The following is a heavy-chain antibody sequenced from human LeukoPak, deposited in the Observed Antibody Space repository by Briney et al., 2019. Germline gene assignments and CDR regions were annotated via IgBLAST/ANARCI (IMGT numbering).Heavy chain of an antibody. J-gene: IGHJ4*02. D-gene: IGHD3-22*01. CDR3: AKLGGYDSSGFGDY. CDR2: IKQDGSEK. CDR1: GFTFSSYW. Sequence: VQPGGSLRLSCAASGFTFSSYWMSWVRQAPGKGLEWVANIKQDGSEKYYVDSVKGRFTISRHNSKSTLYLRMKRPPAPLPAVYYCAKLGGYDSSGFGDYWGQGTLGTVSS. V-gene: IGHV3-7*03.